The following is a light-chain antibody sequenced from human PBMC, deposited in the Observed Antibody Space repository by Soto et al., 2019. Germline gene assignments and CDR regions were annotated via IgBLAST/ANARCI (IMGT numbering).Light chain of an antibody. CDR3: SSHTSGDTRV. CDR1: SSDVGGYNY. Sequence: QSVLTQPPSASGSPGQSVTISCTGTSSDVGGYNYVSWYQQHPGKAPKLIIYEVTKRPSGVSNRFSGSKSGNTASLTISGLQPDDEADYYCSSHTSGDTRVFGSGTKVTVL. CDR2: EVT. J-gene: IGLJ1*01. V-gene: IGLV2-14*01.